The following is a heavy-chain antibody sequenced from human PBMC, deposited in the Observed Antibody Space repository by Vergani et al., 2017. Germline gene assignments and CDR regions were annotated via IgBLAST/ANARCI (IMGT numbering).Heavy chain of an antibody. CDR1: GFTVSRNY. Sequence: VQLVESGGGLVQPGGSLRLSCAASGFTVSRNYMSWIRQAPGKGLEWVSYISSSGSTIYYEDSVKGRFTNSRDNAKNSLYLQMNSLRAEDTAVYYCARGVLASTRSGGWGQGTLVTVSS. CDR3: ARGVLASTRSGG. D-gene: IGHD6-25*01. CDR2: ISSSGSTI. J-gene: IGHJ4*02. V-gene: IGHV3-11*01.